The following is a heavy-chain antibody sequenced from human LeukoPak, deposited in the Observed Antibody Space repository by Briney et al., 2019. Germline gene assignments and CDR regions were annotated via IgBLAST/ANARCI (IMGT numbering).Heavy chain of an antibody. D-gene: IGHD1-26*01. CDR3: ARTSGSYYSY. V-gene: IGHV4-34*01. CDR2: INHSGST. Sequence: SETLSLTCAVYGGSFSGYYWSWIRQPPGKGLERIGEINHSGSTNYNPSLKSRVTISVDTSKNQFSLKLSSVTAADTAVYYCARTSGSYYSYWGQGTLVTVSS. J-gene: IGHJ4*02. CDR1: GGSFSGYY.